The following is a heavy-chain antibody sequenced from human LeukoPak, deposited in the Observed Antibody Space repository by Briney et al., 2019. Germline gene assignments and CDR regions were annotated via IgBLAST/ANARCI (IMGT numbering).Heavy chain of an antibody. J-gene: IGHJ4*02. V-gene: IGHV3-23*01. D-gene: IGHD3-22*01. CDR2: IGAGGTFT. CDR3: ARTYYYDSIGSNTDY. Sequence: GSLRLSCTASGFTFSSYAMNWVRQAPGKGLEWVSGIGAGGTFTYYADSVKGRFTISRDNSRNTLYLQMNSLRAEDTAVYYCARTYYYDSIGSNTDYWGQGTLVTVSS. CDR1: GFTFSSYA.